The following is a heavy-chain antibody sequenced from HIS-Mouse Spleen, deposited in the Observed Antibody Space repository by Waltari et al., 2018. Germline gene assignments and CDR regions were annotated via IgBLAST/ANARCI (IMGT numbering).Heavy chain of an antibody. V-gene: IGHV3-33*01. D-gene: IGHD3-16*01. J-gene: IGHJ5*02. Sequence: HVQLVESGGGVVQPGRSLRLSCAASGFTFSSYGMHWVRQAPGKGVEGVGVKWYDGSNKYYADSVKGRFTISRDNSKNTLYLQMNSLRAEDTAVYYCARVTLAGGFDPWGQGTLVTVSS. CDR1: GFTFSSYG. CDR3: ARVTLAGGFDP. CDR2: KWYDGSNK.